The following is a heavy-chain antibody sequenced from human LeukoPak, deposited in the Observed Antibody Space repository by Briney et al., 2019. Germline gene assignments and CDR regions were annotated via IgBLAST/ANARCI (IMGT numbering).Heavy chain of an antibody. CDR2: IYYSGST. CDR1: GGSLSSSSYY. CDR3: ARISYYYYYMDV. J-gene: IGHJ6*03. V-gene: IGHV4-39*07. D-gene: IGHD2/OR15-2a*01. Sequence: PSETLSLTCTVSGGSLSSSSYYWGWIRQPPGKGLEWIGSIYYSGSTYYNPSPKSRVIISVDTSKNQFSLKLSSVTAADTAVYYCARISYYYYYMDVWGKGTTVTVSS.